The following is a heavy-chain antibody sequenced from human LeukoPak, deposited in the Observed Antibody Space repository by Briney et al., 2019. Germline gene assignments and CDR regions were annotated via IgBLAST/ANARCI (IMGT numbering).Heavy chain of an antibody. CDR3: ARDREYFYASSGYPDY. D-gene: IGHD3-22*01. CDR2: ISGGSTT. CDR1: GFTFSDHY. V-gene: IGHV3-11*04. J-gene: IGHJ4*02. Sequence: PGGSLRLSCVASGFTFSDHYMSWIRQAPGKGLEWIASISGGSTTHYADSVKGRFTVSRDNAKNSLFLQINSLTGEDTAVYYCARDREYFYASSGYPDYWGQGTLVTVSS.